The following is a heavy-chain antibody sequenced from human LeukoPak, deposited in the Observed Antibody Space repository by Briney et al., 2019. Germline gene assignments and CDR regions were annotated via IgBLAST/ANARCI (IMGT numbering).Heavy chain of an antibody. Sequence: GGSLRLPCAASGFTFSSYAMTWVRQAPGKGLEWVSDISGSGGSTYYADSVKGRFTISRDNSKNTLYPQMISLRAEDTAVYYCASRIVAAGFDYWGQGTLVTVSS. CDR1: GFTFSSYA. D-gene: IGHD6-13*01. J-gene: IGHJ4*02. V-gene: IGHV3-23*01. CDR3: ASRIVAAGFDY. CDR2: ISGSGGST.